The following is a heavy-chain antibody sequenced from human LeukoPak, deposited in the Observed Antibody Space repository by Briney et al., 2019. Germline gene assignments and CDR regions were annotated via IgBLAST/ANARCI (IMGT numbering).Heavy chain of an antibody. CDR1: GFTFSNYG. V-gene: IGHV3-23*01. CDR3: VKGRDYNDASAYYIGDF. Sequence: PGGSLRLSCAASGFTFSNYGMHWVRQAPGKGPEWVSCITGRGSGTYYTDSVKGRFTISRENSNDTLYLQMNSLRAEDTAVYYCVKGRDYNDASAYYIGDFWGQGTLVTVSS. D-gene: IGHD3-22*01. J-gene: IGHJ4*02. CDR2: ITGRGSGT.